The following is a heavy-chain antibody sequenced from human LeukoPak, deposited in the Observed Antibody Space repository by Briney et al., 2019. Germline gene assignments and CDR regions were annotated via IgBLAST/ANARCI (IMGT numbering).Heavy chain of an antibody. Sequence: PGRSLRLSCAASGFTFDDYAMHWVRQAPGKGLEWVSGISWNSGSMGYADSVKGRFTISRDNAKNSLYLQMNSLRAEDTALFYCAKDRGSGWPHAFDIWGQGTMVTVSS. V-gene: IGHV3-9*01. CDR2: ISWNSGSM. CDR1: GFTFDDYA. CDR3: AKDRGSGWPHAFDI. D-gene: IGHD6-19*01. J-gene: IGHJ3*02.